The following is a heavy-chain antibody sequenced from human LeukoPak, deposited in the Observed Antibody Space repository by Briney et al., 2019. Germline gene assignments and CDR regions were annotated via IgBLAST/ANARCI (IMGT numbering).Heavy chain of an antibody. CDR1: GYTFLGYY. Sequence: GASVKVSCKASGYTFLGYYLHWIRQAPGQGLEWMGWIDPNSGGTNYAQKFQGRVTMTRDTSISTAYMELSRLTSDDTAVYYCARHPYSGSYHFDYWGQGTLVTVSS. J-gene: IGHJ4*02. D-gene: IGHD1-26*01. CDR2: IDPNSGGT. CDR3: ARHPYSGSYHFDY. V-gene: IGHV1-2*02.